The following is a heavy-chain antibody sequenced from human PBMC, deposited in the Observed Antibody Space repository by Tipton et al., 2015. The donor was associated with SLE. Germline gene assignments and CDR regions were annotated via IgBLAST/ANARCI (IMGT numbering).Heavy chain of an antibody. Sequence: TLSLTCTVSSGSVSSGAYYWSWVRQPPGKGLEWIGEIHHSGSTNSNPSLKSRVTISVDKSKNRFSLKLSSVTVADTAVYYCAKDYNHDNADYNWGQGTLVIVSS. J-gene: IGHJ4*02. CDR1: SGSVSSGAYY. D-gene: IGHD4-17*01. CDR3: AKDYNHDNADYN. CDR2: IHHSGST. V-gene: IGHV4-4*02.